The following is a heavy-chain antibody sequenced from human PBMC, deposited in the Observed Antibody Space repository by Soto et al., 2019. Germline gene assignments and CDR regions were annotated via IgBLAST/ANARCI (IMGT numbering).Heavy chain of an antibody. CDR1: GFTFSSYA. Sequence: EVQLLESGGGLVQPGGSLRLSCAASGFTFSSYAMSWVRQAPGKGLEWVSAISGSGGSTYYADSVKGRFTISRDNSKHTLYLQMTSLRAEDTAVYYCAKGPTPYCYYYGMDVWGQGTTVTVSS. J-gene: IGHJ6*02. CDR2: ISGSGGST. V-gene: IGHV3-23*01. CDR3: AKGPTPYCYYYGMDV.